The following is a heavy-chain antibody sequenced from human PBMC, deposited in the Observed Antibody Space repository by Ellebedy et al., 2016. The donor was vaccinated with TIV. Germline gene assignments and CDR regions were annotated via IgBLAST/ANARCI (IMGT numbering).Heavy chain of an antibody. CDR2: ISPDGRDK. Sequence: GESLKISCAASGFTFSSSILHWVRQAPGKGLEWVALISPDGRDKQYGDSVKGRSTISRDDSRNTLYLQMDSLRTEDTALYYCAREARSSGQAGTFDYWGQGTLVTVSS. CDR3: AREARSSGQAGTFDY. CDR1: GFTFSSSI. J-gene: IGHJ4*02. V-gene: IGHV3-30*04. D-gene: IGHD6-19*01.